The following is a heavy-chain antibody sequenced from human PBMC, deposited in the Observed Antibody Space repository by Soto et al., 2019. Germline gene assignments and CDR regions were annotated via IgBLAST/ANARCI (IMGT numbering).Heavy chain of an antibody. Sequence: SETLSLTCTVSGGSVSSGSYYWSWIRQPPGKGLEWIGYIYYSGSTNYNPSLKSRVTISVDTSKNQFSLKLSSVTAADTAVYYCARARITTYYFDYWGQGTLVTSPQ. CDR1: GGSVSSGSYY. D-gene: IGHD3-10*01. CDR2: IYYSGST. CDR3: ARARITTYYFDY. V-gene: IGHV4-61*01. J-gene: IGHJ4*02.